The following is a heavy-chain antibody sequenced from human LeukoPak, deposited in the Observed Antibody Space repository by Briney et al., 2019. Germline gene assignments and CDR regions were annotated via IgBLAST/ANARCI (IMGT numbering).Heavy chain of an antibody. D-gene: IGHD3-3*01. J-gene: IGHJ5*02. CDR2: INPDNGGT. V-gene: IGHV1-2*06. CDR1: GYTFTGYY. Sequence: ASVKVSCKASGYTFTGYYMHWVRQAPGQGLEWMGRINPDNGGTNYAQKFQGRVTMTRDTSISTAYVELSSLRSEDTAVYYCARGGFYDFWSGYYTLNWFDPWGQGTLVTVSS. CDR3: ARGGFYDFWSGYYTLNWFDP.